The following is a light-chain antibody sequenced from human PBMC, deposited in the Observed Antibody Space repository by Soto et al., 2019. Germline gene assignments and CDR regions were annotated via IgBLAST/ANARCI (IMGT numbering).Light chain of an antibody. V-gene: IGKV3-20*01. Sequence: EIVLTQSPGTLSLSPGERATLSCRASQSVSSSYLAWYQQKPGQAPRLLIYGASSRATGIPDRFSGSGSGTDFTLTISRLEPEHFAVYFCQQYGSSPRTFGQGPKVEMK. CDR3: QQYGSSPRT. CDR2: GAS. CDR1: QSVSSSY. J-gene: IGKJ1*01.